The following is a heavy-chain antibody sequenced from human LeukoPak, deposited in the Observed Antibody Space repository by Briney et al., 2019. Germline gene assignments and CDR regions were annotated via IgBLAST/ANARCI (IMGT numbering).Heavy chain of an antibody. V-gene: IGHV4-59*08. D-gene: IGHD6-6*01. Sequence: TSETLSLTCTVSGGSISGPYWSWIRQPPGKGLEWIAYVYYSGDTNYNPSLKSRAAISLDTPKNQFSLTVTSVTAADTAIYYCARHTYARPFDFWGQGTLVTVSS. CDR2: VYYSGDT. CDR3: ARHTYARPFDF. J-gene: IGHJ4*02. CDR1: GGSISGPY.